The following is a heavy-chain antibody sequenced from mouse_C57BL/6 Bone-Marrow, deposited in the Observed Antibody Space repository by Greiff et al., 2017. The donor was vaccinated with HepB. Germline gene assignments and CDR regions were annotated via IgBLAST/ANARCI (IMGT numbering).Heavy chain of an antibody. J-gene: IGHJ4*01. Sequence: QVQLQQSGPELVKPGASVKISCKASGYSFTSYYIHWVKQRPGQGLEWIGWIYPGSGNTKYNEKFKGKATLTADTSSSTAYMQLSSLTSEDSAVYYCARGDEYYAMDYWGQGTSVTVSS. CDR2: IYPGSGNT. CDR3: ARGDEYYAMDY. CDR1: GYSFTSYY. V-gene: IGHV1-66*01.